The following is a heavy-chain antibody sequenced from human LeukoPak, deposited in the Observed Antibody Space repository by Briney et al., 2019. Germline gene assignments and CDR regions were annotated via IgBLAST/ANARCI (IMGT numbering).Heavy chain of an antibody. CDR2: ITPNSGGT. V-gene: IGHV1-2*02. CDR3: ARVLRWNYVEDAFDI. D-gene: IGHD1-7*01. Sequence: ASVKVSCKASGYTFTGYYIDWVRQAPGQGLEWMGWITPNSGGTKYGQKFQGRVTMTRDTSISTAYMELSSLRSEDTAVYYCARVLRWNYVEDAFDIWGQGTMVTVSS. J-gene: IGHJ3*02. CDR1: GYTFTGYY.